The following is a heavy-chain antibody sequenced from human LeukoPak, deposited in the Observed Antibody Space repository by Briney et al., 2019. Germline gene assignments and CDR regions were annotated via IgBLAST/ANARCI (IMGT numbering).Heavy chain of an antibody. J-gene: IGHJ4*02. CDR1: GGSISSSSYY. D-gene: IGHD3-22*01. CDR2: IYYSGST. V-gene: IGHV4-39*02. Sequence: SETLSLTCTVSGGSISSSSYYWGWIRQPPGTGLEWIGSIYYSGSTYYNPSLKSRVTISVDTSKNQFSLKLSSVTAADTAVYYCARDYYDSSGYYPYDYWGQGTLVTVSS. CDR3: ARDYYDSSGYYPYDY.